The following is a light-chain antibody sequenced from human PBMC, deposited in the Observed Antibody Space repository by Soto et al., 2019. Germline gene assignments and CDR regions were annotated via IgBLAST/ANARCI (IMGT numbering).Light chain of an antibody. J-gene: IGLJ1*01. V-gene: IGLV2-14*03. Sequence: QSVLTQPASVSGSPGQSITISCTGTIRDVGGYHFVSWYQQYPGMAPNLMICAVSNRPSGVSNRFSGSKSGNTASLTISGLQAEDEADYYCSSFTGSNHVFGTGTKLTVL. CDR3: SSFTGSNHV. CDR1: IRDVGGYHF. CDR2: AVS.